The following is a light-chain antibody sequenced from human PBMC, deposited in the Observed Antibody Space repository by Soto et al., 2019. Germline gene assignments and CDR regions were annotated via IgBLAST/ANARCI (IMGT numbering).Light chain of an antibody. CDR3: HQYGRSPQP. J-gene: IGKJ1*01. Sequence: EIVLTQSPGTLSFSPGERATLSCRASQSVSSSYLAWYQQKPGQAPRLLIYGASSRTAGIPDRFSGSGSGTDFTLTTSRLEPEDFAVYYCHQYGRSPQPFAQGPKLNI. CDR1: QSVSSSY. CDR2: GAS. V-gene: IGKV3-20*01.